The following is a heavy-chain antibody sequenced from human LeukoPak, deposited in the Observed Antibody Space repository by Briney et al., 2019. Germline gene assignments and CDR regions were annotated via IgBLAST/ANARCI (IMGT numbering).Heavy chain of an antibody. Sequence: SETLSLTCTVSGGSISSYYWSWIRQPPGKGLEWIGYIYYSGSTNYNPSLKSRVTISVDTSKNQFSLKLSSVTAADTAVYYCAGSPLTGYLHWFDPWGQGTLVTVSS. CDR1: GGSISSYY. V-gene: IGHV4-59*01. D-gene: IGHD3-9*01. CDR3: AGSPLTGYLHWFDP. J-gene: IGHJ5*02. CDR2: IYYSGST.